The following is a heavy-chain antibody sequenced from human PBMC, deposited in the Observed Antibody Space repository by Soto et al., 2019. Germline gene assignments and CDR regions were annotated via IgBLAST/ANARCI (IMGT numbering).Heavy chain of an antibody. CDR1: GFIFSTYT. V-gene: IGHV3-23*01. CDR2: IFGSGDST. D-gene: IGHD5-12*01. CDR3: TKDARPDGFWDFDY. Sequence: EVQLLESGGGLVQPGGSLRLSCAASGFIFSTYTMNWVRQAPGKGLEWVSGIFGSGDSTFYADSVRGRFTISRDNSKNTLYLQMNSLSAEDTAVYYCTKDARPDGFWDFDYWGQGTLVTVSS. J-gene: IGHJ4*02.